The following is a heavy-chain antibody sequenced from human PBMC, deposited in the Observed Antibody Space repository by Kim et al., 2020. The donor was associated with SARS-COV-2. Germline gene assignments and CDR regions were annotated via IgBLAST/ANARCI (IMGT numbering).Heavy chain of an antibody. J-gene: IGHJ4*02. CDR3: ARGRHSYGYGLDY. D-gene: IGHD5-18*01. V-gene: IGHV3-21*01. Sequence: YADSVKGRFTISRDNAKNSLYLQMNSLRAEDTAVYYCARGRHSYGYGLDYWGQGTLVTVSS.